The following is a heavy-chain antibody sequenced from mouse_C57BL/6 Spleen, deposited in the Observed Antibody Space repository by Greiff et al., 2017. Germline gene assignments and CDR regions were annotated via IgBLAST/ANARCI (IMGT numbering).Heavy chain of an antibody. Sequence: QVQLQQPGAELVKPGASVKLSCKASGYTFTSYWMHWVKQRPGRGLEWIGRIDPNSGGTKYNEKFKSKATLTVDKPSSTAYMQLSRLTSEDSAVYYCARLEDYGSSYPAWFAYWGQGTLVTVSA. CDR1: GYTFTSYW. CDR3: ARLEDYGSSYPAWFAY. D-gene: IGHD1-1*01. CDR2: IDPNSGGT. J-gene: IGHJ3*01. V-gene: IGHV1-72*01.